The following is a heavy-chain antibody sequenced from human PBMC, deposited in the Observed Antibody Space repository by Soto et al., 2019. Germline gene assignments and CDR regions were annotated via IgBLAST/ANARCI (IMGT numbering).Heavy chain of an antibody. CDR3: ARDSYYSSGYYF. CDR2: INPNSGGT. V-gene: IGHV1-2*02. D-gene: IGHD3-22*01. Sequence: ASVKVSCKASGYTFTGYYMHWVRQAPGQGLEWMGWINPNSGGTNYAQKFQGRVTMTRDTSISTAYMELGRLRSDDTAVYYCARDSYYSSGYYFWGQGTLVTVSS. CDR1: GYTFTGYY. J-gene: IGHJ4*02.